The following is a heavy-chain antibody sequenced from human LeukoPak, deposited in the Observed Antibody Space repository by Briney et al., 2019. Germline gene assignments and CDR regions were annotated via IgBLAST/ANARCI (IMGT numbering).Heavy chain of an antibody. J-gene: IGHJ4*02. V-gene: IGHV1-2*02. CDR1: GYTFTDYH. D-gene: IGHD3-22*01. CDR3: ARTGVGSGLTY. CDR2: IFPKTGAT. Sequence: ASVRVSCKASGYTFTDYHIYWLRQAPGQGLEWMAWIFPKTGATTYAREFQGRVILTSDTSIRTAYMDLRALTPDDTAVYFCARTGVGSGLTYWGQGTQVTVSS.